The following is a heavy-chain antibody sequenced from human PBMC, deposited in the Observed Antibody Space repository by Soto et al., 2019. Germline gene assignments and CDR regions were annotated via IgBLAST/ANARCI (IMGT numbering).Heavy chain of an antibody. CDR3: ARDLGRWLQPTNYYYYGMDV. D-gene: IGHD5-12*01. CDR1: GYTFTSYY. J-gene: IGHJ6*02. Sequence: GASVKVSCKASGYTFTSYYMHWVRQAPGQGLEWMGIINPSGGSTSYAQKFQGRVTMTRDTSTSTVYMELSSLRSEDTAVYYCARDLGRWLQPTNYYYYGMDVWGQGTTVTVSS. CDR2: INPSGGST. V-gene: IGHV1-46*01.